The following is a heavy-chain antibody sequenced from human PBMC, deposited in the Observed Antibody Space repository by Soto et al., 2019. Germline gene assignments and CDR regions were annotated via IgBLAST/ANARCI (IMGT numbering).Heavy chain of an antibody. CDR1: GFTFSNAW. Sequence: GGSLRLSCAASGFTFSNAWINWVRQAPGKGLEWVGRIKSKTDGGTTDYAEPVKGRFAISRDDSNNMVYLQMHSLKIEDTAVYYCTTDSYSTIIIVRFDYWGHGTLVTVSS. D-gene: IGHD3-22*01. J-gene: IGHJ4*01. CDR3: TTDSYSTIIIVRFDY. V-gene: IGHV3-15*07. CDR2: IKSKTDGGTT.